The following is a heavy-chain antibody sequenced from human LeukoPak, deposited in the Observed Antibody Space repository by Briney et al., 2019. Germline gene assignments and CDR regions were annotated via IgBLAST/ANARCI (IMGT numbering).Heavy chain of an antibody. CDR1: GFTFSSYA. CDR3: AKSRVVPAATDWFDP. V-gene: IGHV3-23*01. J-gene: IGHJ5*02. CDR2: ISGSGGST. Sequence: PGGSLRLSCAASGFTFSSYAMSWVRQAPGKGLEWVSAISGSGGSTYYADSVKGRFTISRDNSKNTLYLQMNSLSAEDTAVYYCAKSRVVPAATDWFDPWGQGTLVTVSS. D-gene: IGHD2-2*01.